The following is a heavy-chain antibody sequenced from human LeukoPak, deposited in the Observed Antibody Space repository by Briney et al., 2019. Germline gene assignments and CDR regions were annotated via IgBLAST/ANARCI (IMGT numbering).Heavy chain of an antibody. Sequence: PSETLSLTCTVSGASITSYYWSWNRQPPGKGLEWIGYIYYSGSTNYNPSLKSRVTISVDTSKNQFSLKLSSVTAADTAVYYCARQRGAQLDNWFDPWGQGTLVTVSS. V-gene: IGHV4-59*08. D-gene: IGHD1-26*01. J-gene: IGHJ5*02. CDR3: ARQRGAQLDNWFDP. CDR1: GASITSYY. CDR2: IYYSGST.